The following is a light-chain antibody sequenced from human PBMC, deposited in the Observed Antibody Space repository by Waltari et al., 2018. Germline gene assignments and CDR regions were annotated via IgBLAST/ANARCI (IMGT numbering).Light chain of an antibody. CDR2: GNK. CDR3: AAWDDSLSGWV. J-gene: IGLJ3*02. V-gene: IGLV1-47*01. Sequence: QSVLTQPPSASGTPGQRVTISCSGSSSNIGSTYVYWYQQLPGTAPKLPIYGNKQRPSGVPDRFSGAKSGASGSLAISGLRSEDEADYYCAAWDDSLSGWVFGGGTKLTVL. CDR1: SSNIGSTY.